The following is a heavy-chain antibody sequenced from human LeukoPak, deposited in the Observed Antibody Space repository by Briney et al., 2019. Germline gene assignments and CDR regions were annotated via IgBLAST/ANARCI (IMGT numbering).Heavy chain of an antibody. Sequence: QPGGSLRLSCAASGFTVSSNYMSWVRQAPGKGLEWVSVIYSGGSTYYADSVKGRFTISRDNSKNTLYLQMNSLRAEDTAVYYCAREPSYYYYMDVWGKGTTVTVSS. CDR2: IYSGGST. CDR3: AREPSYYYYMDV. V-gene: IGHV3-53*01. J-gene: IGHJ6*03. CDR1: GFTVSSNY.